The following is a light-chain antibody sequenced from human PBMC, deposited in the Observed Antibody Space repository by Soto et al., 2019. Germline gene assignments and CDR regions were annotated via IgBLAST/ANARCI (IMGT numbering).Light chain of an antibody. J-gene: IGKJ5*01. CDR2: DTS. V-gene: IGKV3-20*01. CDR3: QQYGSSPPIT. Sequence: EIVMTQSPAGLSLSRGERVALCWRASQSVSRFLAWYQQRPGQAPRLLIYDTSTRATGVPARFSGSGSGTDFTLTIIRLEPEDFAVYYCQQYGSSPPITFGQGTRLEI. CDR1: QSVSRF.